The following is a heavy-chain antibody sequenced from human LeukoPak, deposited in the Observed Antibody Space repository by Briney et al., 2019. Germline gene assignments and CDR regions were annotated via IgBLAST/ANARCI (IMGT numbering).Heavy chain of an antibody. CDR3: ARDGDDFWSGPYYFDY. V-gene: IGHV1-18*01. D-gene: IGHD3-3*01. Sequence: ASVKVSCKASGGTFTSYGISWVRQAPGQGLEWMGWISAYNGNTNYAQKLQGRVTMTTDTSTSTAYMELRSLRSDDTAVYYCARDGDDFWSGPYYFDYWGQGTLVTVSS. CDR1: GGTFTSYG. CDR2: ISAYNGNT. J-gene: IGHJ4*02.